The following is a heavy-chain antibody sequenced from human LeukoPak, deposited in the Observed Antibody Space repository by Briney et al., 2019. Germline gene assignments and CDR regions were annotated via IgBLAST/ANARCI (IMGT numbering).Heavy chain of an antibody. CDR1: GFTFSDYE. CDR3: ARDGRGVAAAGPFDY. Sequence: GGSLRLSCAASGFTFSDYEMNWVRQAPGKGLEWVSYISSSGRTIYYADSVKGRFTISRDNAKNSLYLQMNSLRAEDTAVSYCARDGRGVAAAGPFDYWGQGTLVTVSS. V-gene: IGHV3-48*03. CDR2: ISSSGRTI. J-gene: IGHJ4*02. D-gene: IGHD6-13*01.